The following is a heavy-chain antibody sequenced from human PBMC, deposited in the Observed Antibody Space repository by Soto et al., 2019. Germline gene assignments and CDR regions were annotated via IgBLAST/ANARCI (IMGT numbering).Heavy chain of an antibody. J-gene: IGHJ4*02. Sequence: PKETLSLNCIVSGASLSNYYWRWVRQPPGKGLEWIAYIHYNGNTNYNPSLTSRVTMSLDTSKNQFSLKLLSVTAADTAVYYCASLPCQRSSESCTSCCDFGQWGQGTLVTVSS. V-gene: IGHV4-59*01. D-gene: IGHD2-2*01. CDR2: IHYNGNT. CDR3: ASLPCQRSSESCTSCCDFGQ. CDR1: GASLSNYY.